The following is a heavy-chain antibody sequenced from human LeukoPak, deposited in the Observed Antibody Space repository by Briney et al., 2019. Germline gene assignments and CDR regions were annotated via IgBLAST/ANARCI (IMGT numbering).Heavy chain of an antibody. J-gene: IGHJ4*02. V-gene: IGHV3-33*01. CDR1: GFTFSNYG. CDR2: MWYDGSNK. D-gene: IGHD3-22*01. CDR3: AREGYYYNSSGYYYYFDY. Sequence: PGGSLRLSCAASGFTFSNYGMRWVRQAPGKGLEWVAAMWYDGSNKYYADSVKGRFTISRDNSKNTLFLQMDSLKAGDTAVYFCAREGYYYNSSGYYYYFDYWGQGTLVTVSS.